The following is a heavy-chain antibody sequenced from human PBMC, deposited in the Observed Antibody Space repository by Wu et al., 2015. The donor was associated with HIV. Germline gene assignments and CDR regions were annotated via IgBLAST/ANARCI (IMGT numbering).Heavy chain of an antibody. Sequence: QVQLVQSGAEVKKPGSSVKVSCKASGGTFSSYAISWVRQAPGQGLEWMGGIIPIFGTANYAQKFQGRVTITTDESTSTAYMELSSPRSEDTAVYYCARDIQARYYDSTPPVTPGENWFDPGAREPWSPSPQ. CDR3: ARDIQARYYDSTPPVTPGENWFDP. J-gene: IGHJ5*02. CDR2: IIPIFGTA. V-gene: IGHV1-69*05. CDR1: GGTFSSYA. D-gene: IGHD3-22*01.